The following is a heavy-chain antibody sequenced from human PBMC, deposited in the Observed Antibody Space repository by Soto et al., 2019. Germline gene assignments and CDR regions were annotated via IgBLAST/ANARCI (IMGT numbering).Heavy chain of an antibody. D-gene: IGHD2-2*02. J-gene: IGHJ6*02. CDR1: GFTFSTYI. Sequence: GGSLRLSCVGSGFTFSTYIINWVRQAPGKGLEWVSSISSRSDIYYADSVKGRFTISRDNAKSSVSLQMNSLRAEDTAVYYCAREYTAWLLAYGLDVWGQGTTVTVSS. V-gene: IGHV3-21*01. CDR2: ISSRSDI. CDR3: AREYTAWLLAYGLDV.